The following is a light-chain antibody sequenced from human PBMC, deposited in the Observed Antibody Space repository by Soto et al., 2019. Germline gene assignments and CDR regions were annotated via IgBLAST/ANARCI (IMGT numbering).Light chain of an antibody. CDR3: QQYGSSLFT. Sequence: EIVLTQSPGTLSLSPGERATLSCRASQSVSSSYLAWYQQKPGQAPRLLIYGASSRATGIPDRFSGSGSVTDFTLTISRLEPEDFVVYYCQQYGSSLFTFGPGTKVDIK. J-gene: IGKJ3*01. V-gene: IGKV3-20*01. CDR1: QSVSSSY. CDR2: GAS.